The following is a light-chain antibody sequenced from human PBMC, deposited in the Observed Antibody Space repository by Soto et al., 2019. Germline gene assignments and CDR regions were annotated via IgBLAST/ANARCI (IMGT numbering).Light chain of an antibody. J-gene: IGLJ2*01. CDR1: NIGSKG. Sequence: SYVLTQPPSVSVAPGKAARITCGGNNIGSKGVHWYQQKPGQAPLLVIYYDRDRPSGIPERFSGSNSGNTATLTISRVEAGDEADYYCQLWDGGSGHRVFGGGTKLTVL. CDR3: QLWDGGSGHRV. CDR2: YDR. V-gene: IGLV3-21*04.